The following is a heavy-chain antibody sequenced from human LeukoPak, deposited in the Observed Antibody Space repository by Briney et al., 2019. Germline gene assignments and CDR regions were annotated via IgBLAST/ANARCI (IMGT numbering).Heavy chain of an antibody. CDR3: AKFRPAYSD. CDR2: ISYDGSNK. D-gene: IGHD3-16*01. J-gene: IGHJ4*02. V-gene: IGHV3-30*18. CDR1: GFTFSSYG. Sequence: GGSLRLSCAASGFTFSSYGMHRVRQAPGKGLEWVAVISYDGSNKYYADSVKGRFTNSRDNSKNTLYLQMNSLRAEDTAVYYCAKFRPAYSDWGQGTLVTVSS.